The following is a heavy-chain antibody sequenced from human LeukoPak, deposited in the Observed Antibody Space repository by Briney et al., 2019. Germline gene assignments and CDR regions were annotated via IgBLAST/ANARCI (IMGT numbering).Heavy chain of an antibody. CDR3: AKLGVVVPAADFDY. V-gene: IGHV3-30*18. Sequence: GGSLRLSCAASGFTFSSYSMHWVRQAPGKGLEWVAVISYDGSNKYYADSVKGRFTISRDNSKNTLYLQMNSLRAEDTAVYYCAKLGVVVPAADFDYWGQGTLVTVSS. J-gene: IGHJ4*02. CDR1: GFTFSSYS. CDR2: ISYDGSNK. D-gene: IGHD2-2*01.